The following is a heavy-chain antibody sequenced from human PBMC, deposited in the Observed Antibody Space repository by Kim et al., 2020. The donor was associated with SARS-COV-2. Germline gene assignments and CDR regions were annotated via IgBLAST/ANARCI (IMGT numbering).Heavy chain of an antibody. Sequence: PSFQGHVTISADKSISTAYLQWSSLKASDTAMYYCAIIVVVPAAKYYFDYWGQGTLVTVSS. CDR3: AIIVVVPAAKYYFDY. D-gene: IGHD2-2*01. V-gene: IGHV5-10-1*01. J-gene: IGHJ4*02.